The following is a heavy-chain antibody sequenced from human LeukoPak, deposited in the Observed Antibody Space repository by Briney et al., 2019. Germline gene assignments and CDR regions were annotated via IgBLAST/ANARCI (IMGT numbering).Heavy chain of an antibody. CDR1: GFTFSSYW. D-gene: IGHD4-17*01. Sequence: GGSLRLSCAASGFTFSSYWMSWVRQAPGKGLEWVANIKQDGSEKYYVDSVKGRFTISRDNSKNTLYLQMNSLRAEDTAVYYCAKDRRNDYGDYGGYWGQGTLVTVSS. J-gene: IGHJ4*02. CDR3: AKDRRNDYGDYGGY. V-gene: IGHV3-7*03. CDR2: IKQDGSEK.